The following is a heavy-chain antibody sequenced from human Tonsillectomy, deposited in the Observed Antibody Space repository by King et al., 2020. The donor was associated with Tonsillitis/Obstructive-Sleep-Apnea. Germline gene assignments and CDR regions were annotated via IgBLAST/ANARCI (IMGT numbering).Heavy chain of an antibody. V-gene: IGHV3-43*01. Sequence: VQLVESGGVVVQPGGSLRLSCAASGFTFDDDTMHWVRQAPGKGLEWVSLISCDGGSTYYADSVKGRFTISRDNSKDSLYLQMNSLRTEDTALYYCAKDRGDSLVEASLFDYWGQGTLVTVSS. J-gene: IGHJ4*02. CDR2: ISCDGGST. CDR3: AKDRGDSLVEASLFDY. D-gene: IGHD1-26*01. CDR1: GFTFDDDT.